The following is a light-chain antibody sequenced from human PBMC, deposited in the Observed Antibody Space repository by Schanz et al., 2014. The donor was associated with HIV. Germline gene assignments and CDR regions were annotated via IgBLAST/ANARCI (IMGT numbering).Light chain of an antibody. J-gene: IGLJ2*01. CDR3: QTWDTGIVV. CDR1: SGHSSYA. CDR2: LNSDGSH. V-gene: IGLV4-69*01. Sequence: QLVLTQSPSASASLGDSVKVTCTLSSGHSSYAIAWHQQQPEKGPRHLMKLNSDGSHTKGDGIPDRFSGSSSGAERYLTISSLQSEDEADYYCQTWDTGIVVFGGGTKLTVL.